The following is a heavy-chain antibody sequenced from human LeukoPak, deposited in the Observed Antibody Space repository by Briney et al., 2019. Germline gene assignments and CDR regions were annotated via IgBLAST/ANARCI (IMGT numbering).Heavy chain of an antibody. CDR2: INPTSGGT. CDR1: GYTFTGYY. V-gene: IGHV1-2*02. CDR3: ARDPYSSGWYRAYYMDV. D-gene: IGHD6-19*01. Sequence: GASVKVSCKASGYTFTGYYMHWVRQAPGQGLEWMGWINPTSGGTSYAQKFQDRVTMTRDTSISTAYMELSRLRSDDTAVYYCARDPYSSGWYRAYYMDVWGKGTTVTISS. J-gene: IGHJ6*03.